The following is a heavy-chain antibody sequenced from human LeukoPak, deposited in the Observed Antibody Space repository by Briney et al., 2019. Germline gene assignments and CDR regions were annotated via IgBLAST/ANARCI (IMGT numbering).Heavy chain of an antibody. CDR2: IYTSGST. J-gene: IGHJ3*02. V-gene: IGHV4-61*02. CDR3: ARGPTYYYDSGGVAGGAVHAFDI. Sequence: SETLSLTCTVSGGSISSGSYYWSWIRQPAGKGLEWIGRIYTSGSTNYNPSLKSRVTISVDTSKNQFSLKLSSVTAADTAVYYCARGPTYYYDSGGVAGGAVHAFDIWGQGTMVTVSS. CDR1: GGSISSGSYY. D-gene: IGHD3-22*01.